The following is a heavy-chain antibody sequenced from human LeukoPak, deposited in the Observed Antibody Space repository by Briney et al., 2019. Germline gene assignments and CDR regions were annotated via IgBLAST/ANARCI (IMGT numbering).Heavy chain of an antibody. Sequence: GGSLRLSRVASGFIFCRFSVNSVRQAPGQGLEWVSSISSSSSYIYYADSVKGRFTISRDNAKNSLYLQMNSLRAEDTAVYYCATGDYGAFDIWGQGTMVTVSS. D-gene: IGHD4-17*01. CDR1: GFIFCRFS. CDR2: ISSSSSYI. J-gene: IGHJ3*02. V-gene: IGHV3-21*01. CDR3: ATGDYGAFDI.